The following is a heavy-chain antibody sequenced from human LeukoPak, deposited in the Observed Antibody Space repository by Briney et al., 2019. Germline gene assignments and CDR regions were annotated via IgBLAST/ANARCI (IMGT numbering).Heavy chain of an antibody. V-gene: IGHV3-7*01. CDR2: IKQDGSEQ. D-gene: IGHD2-8*01. J-gene: IGHJ4*02. CDR1: TFTFSNYW. CDR3: ARGGVWYNSDVFDY. Sequence: PAGSLRLSCAASTFTFSNYWMSWVRQAPGKGLEWVANIKQDGSEQYYVDSVKGRFTISRDNAKNSLHLQMNSLRAEDTAVYYCARGGVWYNSDVFDYWGQGTLVTVSS.